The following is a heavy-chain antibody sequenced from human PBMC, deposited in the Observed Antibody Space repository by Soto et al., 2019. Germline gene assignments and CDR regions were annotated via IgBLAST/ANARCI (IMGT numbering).Heavy chain of an antibody. CDR1: GGSFSGYY. CDR3: ARGRGYCSSTSCRGMIWFDP. CDR2: INHSGST. J-gene: IGHJ5*02. V-gene: IGHV4-34*01. D-gene: IGHD2-2*01. Sequence: QVQLQQWGAGLLKPSETLSLTCAVYGGSFSGYYWSWIRQPPGKGLEWIGEINHSGSTNYNPSLKSRVTISVATSKNQFSLKLSSVTAADTAVYYCARGRGYCSSTSCRGMIWFDPWGQGTLVTVSS.